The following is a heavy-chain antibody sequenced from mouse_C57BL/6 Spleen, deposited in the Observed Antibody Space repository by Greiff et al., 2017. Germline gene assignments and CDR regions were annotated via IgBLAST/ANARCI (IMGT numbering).Heavy chain of an antibody. CDR3: AREWWLLPSYFDY. CDR2: ISDGGSYT. CDR1: GFTFSSYA. V-gene: IGHV5-4*01. D-gene: IGHD2-3*01. Sequence: EVMLVESGGGLVKPGGSLKLSCAASGFTFSSYAMSWVRQTPEKRLEWVATISDGGSYTYYPDNVKGRFPNSRDNAKNNHYLQMSHLKSEDTAMYYGAREWWLLPSYFDYWGQGTTLTFSS. J-gene: IGHJ2*01.